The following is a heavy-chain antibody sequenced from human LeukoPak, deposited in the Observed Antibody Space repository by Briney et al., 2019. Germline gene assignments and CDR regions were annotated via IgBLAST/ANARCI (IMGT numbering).Heavy chain of an antibody. J-gene: IGHJ4*02. CDR2: ISGSGGST. D-gene: IGHD3-3*01. Sequence: PGGSLRLSCAASGFTFSSYAMSWVRQAPGKGLERVSAISGSGGSTYYADSVKGRFTISRDNSKNTLYLQMNSLRAEDTAVYYCARRGYDFWSGYYPYYFDYWGQGTLVTVSS. V-gene: IGHV3-23*01. CDR3: ARRGYDFWSGYYPYYFDY. CDR1: GFTFSSYA.